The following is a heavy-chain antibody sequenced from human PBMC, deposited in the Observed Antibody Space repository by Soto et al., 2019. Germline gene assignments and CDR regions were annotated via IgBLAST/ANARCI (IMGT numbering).Heavy chain of an antibody. D-gene: IGHD3-22*01. Sequence: GGSLRLSCAVSGFTFSNYAMTWVRQAPGKGLEWVSAISGSGGSTYYADSVKGRFTISRDNSKNTLYLQMNSLRAEDTAVYYCAKGYLYVSSGHQPDYWGQGTMVTVSS. J-gene: IGHJ4*02. CDR1: GFTFSNYA. CDR3: AKGYLYVSSGHQPDY. V-gene: IGHV3-23*01. CDR2: ISGSGGST.